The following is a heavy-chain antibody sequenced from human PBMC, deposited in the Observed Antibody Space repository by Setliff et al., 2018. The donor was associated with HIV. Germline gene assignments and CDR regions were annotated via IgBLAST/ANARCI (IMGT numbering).Heavy chain of an antibody. D-gene: IGHD5-18*01. J-gene: IGHJ3*02. CDR3: SKRPGYGYPFHI. CDR1: GGSISSTTYW. V-gene: IGHV4-39*01. Sequence: KPSETLSLTCTVSGGSISSTTYWWGWIRQTTGKGMEWIGTIYYNGNTFYDPSLKSRVTIYIDMSKNQFSLKLTSVAAADTAVYYCSKRPGYGYPFHIWGQGTMVT. CDR2: IYYNGNT.